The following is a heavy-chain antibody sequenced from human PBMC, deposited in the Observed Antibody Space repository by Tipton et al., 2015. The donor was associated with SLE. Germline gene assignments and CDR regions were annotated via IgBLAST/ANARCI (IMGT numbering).Heavy chain of an antibody. Sequence: TLSLTCTVSGGSITSDYWSWIRQPPGKGLEWIGYLYYSGSTTSYKSSLKSRLTISVDMSKNQFSLKMSSVTAADTAVYYCARESRYYESTSYSDAFDIWGRGTTVVVSS. J-gene: IGHJ3*02. CDR1: GGSITSDY. CDR3: ARESRYYESTSYSDAFDI. V-gene: IGHV4-59*01. D-gene: IGHD3-22*01. CDR2: LYYSGSTT.